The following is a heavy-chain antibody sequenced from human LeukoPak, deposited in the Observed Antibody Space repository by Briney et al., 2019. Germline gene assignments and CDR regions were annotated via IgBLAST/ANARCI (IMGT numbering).Heavy chain of an antibody. V-gene: IGHV1-2*02. CDR1: GYTFSGYY. CDR3: AKDRDWTYEY. Sequence: WASVKVSCKASGYTFSGYYLHWVRQAPGQGLEWMGWINPNSGGTKYAQNFQGRVTMTRDTSISTAYMEVSRLTSDDTAVYYCAKDRDWTYEYWGQGTLVTVSS. CDR2: INPNSGGT. J-gene: IGHJ4*02. D-gene: IGHD1-7*01.